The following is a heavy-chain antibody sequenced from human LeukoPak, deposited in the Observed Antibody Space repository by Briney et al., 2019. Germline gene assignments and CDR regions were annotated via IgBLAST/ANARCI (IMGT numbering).Heavy chain of an antibody. CDR1: GGSFSGYY. V-gene: IGHV4-34*01. Sequence: SETLSLTCAVYGGSFSGYYWSWIRQPPGKGLEWIGEINHSGSTNYNPSLKSRVTISVDTSKNQLSLKLSSVTAADTAVYYCARRWYYYGSGIFWFDPWGQGTLVTVSS. CDR2: INHSGST. CDR3: ARRWYYYGSGIFWFDP. J-gene: IGHJ5*02. D-gene: IGHD3-10*01.